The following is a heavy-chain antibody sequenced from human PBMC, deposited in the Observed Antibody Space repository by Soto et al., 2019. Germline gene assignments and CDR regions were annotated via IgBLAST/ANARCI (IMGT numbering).Heavy chain of an antibody. CDR2: IYYSGST. D-gene: IGHD3-22*01. CDR1: GGSISSYY. V-gene: IGHV4-59*01. J-gene: IGHJ4*02. CDR3: ARDSGDSSGADFDY. Sequence: SETLSLTCTVAGGSISSYYWSWIRQPPGKGLEWIGYIYYSGSTNYNPSLKSRVTISVDTSKNQFSLKLSSVTAAGTAVYYCARDSGDSSGADFDYWGQGTLVTVSS.